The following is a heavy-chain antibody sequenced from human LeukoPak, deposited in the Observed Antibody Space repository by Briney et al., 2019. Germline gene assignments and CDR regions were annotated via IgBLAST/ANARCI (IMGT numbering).Heavy chain of an antibody. J-gene: IGHJ4*02. V-gene: IGHV3-30*03. Sequence: GGSLRLSCAASGFTFSSYGMHWVRQAPGKGLEWVAVISCDGSNKYYADSVKGRFTISRDNSKNTLYLQMNSLRAEDTAVYYCASSRQSGGYCSGGSCDIDYWGQGTLVTVSS. CDR1: GFTFSSYG. CDR3: ASSRQSGGYCSGGSCDIDY. CDR2: ISCDGSNK. D-gene: IGHD2-15*01.